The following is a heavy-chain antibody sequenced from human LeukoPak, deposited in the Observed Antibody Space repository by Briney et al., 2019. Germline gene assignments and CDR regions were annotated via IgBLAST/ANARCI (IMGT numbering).Heavy chain of an antibody. V-gene: IGHV3-53*01. Sequence: GGSLRLSCAASGFTFSTNYMSWVRQAPGKGLEWVSVIYSGGSPYYADSVKGRFTISRGNSKNTLYLQMNSLRAEDTAVYYCARDFNYYDSSGYGHWGQGTLVTVSS. J-gene: IGHJ4*02. CDR3: ARDFNYYDSSGYGH. D-gene: IGHD3-22*01. CDR2: IYSGGSP. CDR1: GFTFSTNY.